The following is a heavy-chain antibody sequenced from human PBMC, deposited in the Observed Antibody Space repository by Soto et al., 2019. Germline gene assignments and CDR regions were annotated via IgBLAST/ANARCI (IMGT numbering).Heavy chain of an antibody. Sequence: EVQLLESGGGLVQPGGSLTLSCAASGLIFSDFAMTWVRQAPGKGLEWVSTISGNGGSTYFAAPIKGRFTISSDKSKNLLYLQMRSLRDEDTAKYYFAKDFARGGWYYLDSFGQGNPGTVAS. CDR2: ISGNGGST. D-gene: IGHD5-12*01. J-gene: IGHJ4*02. CDR3: AKDFARGGWYYLDS. CDR1: GLIFSDFA. V-gene: IGHV3-23*01.